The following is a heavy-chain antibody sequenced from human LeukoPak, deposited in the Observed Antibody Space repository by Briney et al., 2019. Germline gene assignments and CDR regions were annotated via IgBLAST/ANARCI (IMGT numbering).Heavy chain of an antibody. CDR3: ARVGYYYDSSGYGRAFDI. CDR1: GFTFSDYW. J-gene: IGHJ3*02. V-gene: IGHV3-74*01. D-gene: IGHD3-22*01. Sequence: GGSLRLSCAASGFTFSDYWIHWVRQVPGMGLVCVSRINGDGRKSIYADSVRGRFTISRDNAKNTLYLQMNSLRAEDTAVYYCARVGYYYDSSGYGRAFDIWGQGTMVTVSS. CDR2: INGDGRKS.